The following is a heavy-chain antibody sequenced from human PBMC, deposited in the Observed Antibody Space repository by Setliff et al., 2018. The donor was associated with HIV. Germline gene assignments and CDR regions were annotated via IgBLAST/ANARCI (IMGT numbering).Heavy chain of an antibody. D-gene: IGHD1-1*01. CDR2: IYHSGST. CDR1: GGSISSSNW. Sequence: PSETLSLTCAVSGGSISSSNWWSWVRQPPGKGLEWIGEIYHSGSTNYNPSLKSRVTISLDRSKTQFSLKLSSVTAADTAVYYCARGPGGTVPKPLDALDIWGQGTMVTVSS. V-gene: IGHV4-4*02. CDR3: ARGPGGTVPKPLDALDI. J-gene: IGHJ3*02.